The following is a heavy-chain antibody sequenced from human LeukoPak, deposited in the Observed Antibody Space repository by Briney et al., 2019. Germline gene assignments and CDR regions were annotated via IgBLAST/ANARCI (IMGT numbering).Heavy chain of an antibody. D-gene: IGHD1-1*01. V-gene: IGHV3-30*03. CDR3: GRDQGTGDLSH. Sequence: GRSLRLSCAASGFTFTFSNYGMHWVRQAPGKGLEWVAVASFDVSKKYYADSVKGRSTISRDDSKSTLYLQMDSLRLEDTAMYYCGRDQGTGDLSHWGQGTLVTVSS. CDR2: ASFDVSKK. CDR1: GFTFTFSNYG. J-gene: IGHJ4*02.